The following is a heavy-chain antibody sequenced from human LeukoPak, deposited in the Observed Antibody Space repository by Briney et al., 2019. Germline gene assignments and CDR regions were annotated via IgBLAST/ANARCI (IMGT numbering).Heavy chain of an antibody. V-gene: IGHV3-23*01. CDR2: ISGSGGST. CDR1: GFTFSSYA. J-gene: IGHJ4*02. Sequence: PGGSLRLFCAASGFTFSSYAMSWVRQAPGKGLEWVSAISGSGGSTYYADSVKGRFTISRDNSKNTLYLQMNSLRAEDTAVYYCAKDPFSGGSSTSRGYFDYWGQGTLVTVSS. CDR3: AKDPFSGGSSTSRGYFDY. D-gene: IGHD2-2*01.